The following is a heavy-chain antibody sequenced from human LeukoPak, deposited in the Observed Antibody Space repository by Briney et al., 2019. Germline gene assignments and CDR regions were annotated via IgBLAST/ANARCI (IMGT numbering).Heavy chain of an antibody. CDR3: VRRTYYCDDTARARED. CDR1: GGSFSGFY. V-gene: IGHV4-34*01. D-gene: IGHD2-21*01. Sequence: SETLSLTCAVYGGSFSGFYWKWIRRSPGKGLECIGEINPSGNTDYNPSLKSRVTISVDTSKNHLSLKLKSVTAADTAVYYCVRRTYYCDDTARAREDWGQGTLVTVSS. CDR2: INPSGNT. J-gene: IGHJ4*02.